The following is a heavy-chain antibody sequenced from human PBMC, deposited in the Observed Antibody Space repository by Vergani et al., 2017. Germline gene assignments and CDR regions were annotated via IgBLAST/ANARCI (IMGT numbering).Heavy chain of an antibody. CDR2: IYYSGST. CDR1: GGSISSYY. CDR3: SRHNDILTGYSNYFDY. J-gene: IGHJ4*02. V-gene: IGHV4-59*08. D-gene: IGHD3-9*01. Sequence: QVQLQESGPGLVKPSETLSLTCTVSGGSISSYYWSWIRQPPGKGLEWIGYIYYSGSTNYNPSLKSRVTISVDTSKNQFSLKLSSVTAADTAVYYCSRHNDILTGYSNYFDYWGQGTLVTVSS.